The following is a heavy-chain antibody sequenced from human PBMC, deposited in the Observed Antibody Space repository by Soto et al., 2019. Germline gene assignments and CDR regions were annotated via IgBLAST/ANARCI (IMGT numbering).Heavy chain of an antibody. J-gene: IGHJ5*02. CDR1: GFTFSSYG. D-gene: IGHD6-13*01. V-gene: IGHV3-33*01. CDR3: ARQKMIAAARWFDP. Sequence: PGGSLRLSCAASGFTFSSYGMHWVRQAPGKGLEWVAVIWYDGSNKYYADSVKGRFTISRDNSKNTLYLQMNSLRAEDTAVYYCARQKMIAAARWFDPWGQGT. CDR2: IWYDGSNK.